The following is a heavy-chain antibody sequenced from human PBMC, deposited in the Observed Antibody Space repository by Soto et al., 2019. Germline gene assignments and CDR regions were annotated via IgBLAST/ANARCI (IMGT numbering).Heavy chain of an antibody. CDR1: GGAVSSGTYY. CDR2: IYFTGST. Sequence: SETLSLTCTVSGGAVSSGTYYWSWIRQPPGKGLEWIGHIYFTGSTNYNPSLKSRVTMSLDTSRNQLSLKLSSVTAADTAVYYCTRGPPRVQWFDPWGLGTLVTVSS. V-gene: IGHV4-61*01. J-gene: IGHJ5*02. CDR3: TRGPPRVQWFDP.